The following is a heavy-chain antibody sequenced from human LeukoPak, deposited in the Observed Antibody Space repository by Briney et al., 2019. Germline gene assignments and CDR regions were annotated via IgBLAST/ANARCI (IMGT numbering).Heavy chain of an antibody. CDR2: IKEDGSEK. CDR1: GLTFSNYW. V-gene: IGHV3-7*01. CDR3: ASGKYSSSSSGFDY. D-gene: IGHD6-6*01. Sequence: SGGSLRLSCAASGLTFSNYWMNWVRRAPGKGREWVANIKEDGSEKYYVDSVKGRFTISRDNAKNSLYLQMNSLRAEDTAVYYCASGKYSSSSSGFDYWGQGTLVTVSS. J-gene: IGHJ4*02.